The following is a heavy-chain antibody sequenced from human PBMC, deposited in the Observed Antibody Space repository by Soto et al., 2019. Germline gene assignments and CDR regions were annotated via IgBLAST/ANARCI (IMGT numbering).Heavy chain of an antibody. CDR3: ARVPSSGYCSGGSCYVVADAFDI. V-gene: IGHV4-31*03. D-gene: IGHD2-15*01. CDR1: GGSISSVGYY. CDR2: IYYSGST. Sequence: SESLSLTCTVSGGSISSVGYYWSWIRQHPGKGLEWIGYIYYSGSTYYNPSLKSRVTISVDTSKNQFSLKLSSVTAADTAVYYCARVPSSGYCSGGSCYVVADAFDIWGQGTMVTVSS. J-gene: IGHJ3*02.